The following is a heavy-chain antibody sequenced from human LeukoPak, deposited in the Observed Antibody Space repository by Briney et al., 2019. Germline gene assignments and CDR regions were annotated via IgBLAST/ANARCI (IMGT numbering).Heavy chain of an antibody. V-gene: IGHV4-59*01. Sequence: SETLSLTCTVSGGSISSYYWSWIRQPPGKGLEWIGCIYYSGSTNYNPSLKSRVTISVDTSKNQFSLKLSSVTAADTAVYYCARDRGYYYDSSGYYYDYYYYGMDVWGQGTTVTVSS. CDR1: GGSISSYY. CDR2: IYYSGST. CDR3: ARDRGYYYDSSGYYYDYYYYGMDV. J-gene: IGHJ6*02. D-gene: IGHD3-22*01.